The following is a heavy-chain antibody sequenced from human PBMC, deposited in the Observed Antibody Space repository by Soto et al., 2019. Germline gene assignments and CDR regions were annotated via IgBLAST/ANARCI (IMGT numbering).Heavy chain of an antibody. D-gene: IGHD3-3*01. CDR1: GLTFRSYW. V-gene: IGHV3-30*02. CDR3: AKDLDFWSGYGYYYYGMDV. Sequence: SGGSLRLSCAASGLTFRSYWMHWVRQAPGKGLVWVSRINTDGSNKYYADSVKGRFTISRDNSKNTLYLQMNSLRAEDTAVYYRAKDLDFWSGYGYYYYGMDVWGQGTTVTV. J-gene: IGHJ6*02. CDR2: INTDGSNK.